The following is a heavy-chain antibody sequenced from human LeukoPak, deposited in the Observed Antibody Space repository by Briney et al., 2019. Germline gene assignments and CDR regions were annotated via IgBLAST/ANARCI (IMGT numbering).Heavy chain of an antibody. V-gene: IGHV1-46*01. Sequence: ASVKVSCKASGYTFTSYGISWVRQAPGQGLEWMGMINPSGDSTTYSQRFQGRVTMTRDTSTRTVYMEMSSLRSEDTAVYYCARMFYYDRGFGYWGQGTLVTVSS. J-gene: IGHJ4*02. D-gene: IGHD3-22*01. CDR3: ARMFYYDRGFGY. CDR1: GYTFTSYG. CDR2: INPSGDST.